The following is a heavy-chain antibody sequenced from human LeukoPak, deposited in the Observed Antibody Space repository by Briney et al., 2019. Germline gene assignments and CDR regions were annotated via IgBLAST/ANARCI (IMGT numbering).Heavy chain of an antibody. CDR2: ISGSGGNT. V-gene: IGHV3-23*01. CDR3: AKPAKTDYADY. J-gene: IGHJ4*02. CDR1: GFTFSSYG. Sequence: HGGSLRLSSAASGFTFSSYGMNWVRQAPGKRLEWVSAISGSGGNTYYADSVKGRFTISRDNSKNTLYLQMNSLRAEDTALYYCAKPAKTDYADYWGQGTLVTVSS. D-gene: IGHD1-14*01.